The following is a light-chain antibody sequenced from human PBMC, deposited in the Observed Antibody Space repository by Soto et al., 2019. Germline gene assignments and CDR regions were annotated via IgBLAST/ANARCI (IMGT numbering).Light chain of an antibody. CDR2: DVT. Sequence: QSALTQPASVSGSPGQSITISCTGTSSDVGGYNYVSWFQQHPGKAPKLMIYDVTNRPSGVSNRFSGSKSGNTAPLTISGLQAEDEADFYCSSYTSSGSHVFGTGTKVTVL. V-gene: IGLV2-14*03. CDR1: SSDVGGYNY. CDR3: SSYTSSGSHV. J-gene: IGLJ1*01.